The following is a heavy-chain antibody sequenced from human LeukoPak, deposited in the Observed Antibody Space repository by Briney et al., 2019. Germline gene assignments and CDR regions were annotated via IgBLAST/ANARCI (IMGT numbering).Heavy chain of an antibody. D-gene: IGHD3-22*01. CDR2: IRSKPYGGAT. Sequence: GGSLRLSCTASGFTFGDSTMSWVRQAPGKGLEWVGFIRSKPYGGATEYAASVQGRFTISRNDSESIAYLQMSSLKTEDTAVYYCTRDSGGYYYDSSGPLYYFDYWGQGTLVTVSS. J-gene: IGHJ4*02. V-gene: IGHV3-49*04. CDR3: TRDSGGYYYDSSGPLYYFDY. CDR1: GFTFGDST.